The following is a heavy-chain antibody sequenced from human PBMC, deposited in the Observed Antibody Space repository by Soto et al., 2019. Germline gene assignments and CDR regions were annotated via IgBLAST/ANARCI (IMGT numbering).Heavy chain of an antibody. CDR2: MRSEDYGGTT. V-gene: IGHV3-49*04. CDR3: ARGTDGFEF. Sequence: GGSLRLSCTGSGFIFGDFAVSWVRQAPGKGLEWVGFMRSEDYGGTTEYAASVKGRFTISRDDYKNIGFLHMDSLENEDTGVYYCARGTDGFEFWGRGILVTVSS. D-gene: IGHD1-1*01. J-gene: IGHJ4*02. CDR1: GFIFGDFA.